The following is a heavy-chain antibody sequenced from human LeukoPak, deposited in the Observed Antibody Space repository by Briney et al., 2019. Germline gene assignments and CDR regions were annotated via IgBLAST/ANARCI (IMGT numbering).Heavy chain of an antibody. D-gene: IGHD6-13*01. Sequence: PSETLSLTCTVSGGSISSSTYFWGWIRQPPGKGMEWIGSVYFSGSTYYTPSLKSRVTISVDTSKNQFSLKLNSVIAADTAVYPITRQGARGGTATGWGWNRWGQGILVTVSS. CDR2: VYFSGST. CDR3: TRQGARGGTATGWGWNR. J-gene: IGHJ5*02. V-gene: IGHV4-39*01. CDR1: GGSISSSTYF.